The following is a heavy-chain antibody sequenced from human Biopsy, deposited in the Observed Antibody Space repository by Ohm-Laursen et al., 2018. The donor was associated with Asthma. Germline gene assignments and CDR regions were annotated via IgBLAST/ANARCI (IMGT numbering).Heavy chain of an antibody. V-gene: IGHV4-39*01. CDR3: VRGSSSWHHGPFHYYYGLDV. CDR1: GASITSSAYY. CDR2: MYYGETT. J-gene: IGHJ6*02. D-gene: IGHD6-13*01. Sequence: SDTLSLACIVSGASITSSAYYWGWIRQPPGKGLEWIGSMYYGETTYYSPSLKSRVTISVDTSKNQFSLILSSVTAADTAVYYCVRGSSSWHHGPFHYYYGLDVWGQGTTATVSS.